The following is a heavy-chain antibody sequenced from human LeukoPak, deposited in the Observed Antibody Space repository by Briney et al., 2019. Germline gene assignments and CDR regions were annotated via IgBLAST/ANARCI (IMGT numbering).Heavy chain of an antibody. V-gene: IGHV4-59*01. CDR3: ARDYNWNSNWFDP. Sequence: PSETLSLTCTVSGGSISGYYWSWIRQPPGMGLEWIGYIYYSGSTNYNPSLKSRVTISVDTSKNQFSQKLSSVTAADTAVYYCARDYNWNSNWFDPWGQGTLVTVSS. CDR2: IYYSGST. J-gene: IGHJ5*02. CDR1: GGSISGYY. D-gene: IGHD1-7*01.